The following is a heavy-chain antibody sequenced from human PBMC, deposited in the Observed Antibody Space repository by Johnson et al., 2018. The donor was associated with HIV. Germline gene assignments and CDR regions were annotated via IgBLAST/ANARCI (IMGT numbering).Heavy chain of an antibody. CDR2: ISYDGSNK. CDR3: ASVNSGAFNF. J-gene: IGHJ3*01. Sequence: QMLLVESGGGLVKPGGSLRLSCAASGFTFSDYYMSWIRQAPGKGLEWVAVISYDGSNKYYADSVKGRFTISRDNSKNTLYLQMNSLRAEDTAVYYCASVNSGAFNFWGQGTMVTVSS. CDR1: GFTFSDYY. D-gene: IGHD3-10*01. V-gene: IGHV3-30*03.